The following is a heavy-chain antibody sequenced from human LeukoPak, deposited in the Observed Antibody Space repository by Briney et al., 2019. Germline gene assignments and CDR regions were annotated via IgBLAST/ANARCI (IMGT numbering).Heavy chain of an antibody. V-gene: IGHV3-30*04. CDR2: MSSDAIKT. CDR1: GFTFRTCG. D-gene: IGHD2-15*01. J-gene: IGHJ4*02. Sequence: PGGSLRLSCETSGFTFRTCGVHWVRQAPGKGLEWVALMSSDAIKTYYADSVKGRFSISRDSPKDTLYLQMNSLRAEDTAVYYCAKDHAGSGRAFESWGQGTLVTVSS. CDR3: AKDHAGSGRAFES.